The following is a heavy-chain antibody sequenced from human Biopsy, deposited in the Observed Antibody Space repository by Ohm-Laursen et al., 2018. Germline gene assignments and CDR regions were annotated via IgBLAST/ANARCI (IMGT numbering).Heavy chain of an antibody. CDR1: GKTLCDYQ. V-gene: IGHV4-34*08. Sequence: TLSLTSAVFGKTLCDYQWSWIRQPPGQGLEWFGKINQAGTTNFNPSLKSRISISAYASKYEFSLMLTSVTAADTAVYLCGNEVHGRDYWGLGAQVTVSS. CDR2: INQAGTT. CDR3: GNEVHGRDY. J-gene: IGHJ4*02. D-gene: IGHD2-15*01.